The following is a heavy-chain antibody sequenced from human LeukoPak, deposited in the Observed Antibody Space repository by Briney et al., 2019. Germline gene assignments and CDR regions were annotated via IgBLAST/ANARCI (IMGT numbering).Heavy chain of an antibody. CDR3: ASYPRYSSTPPFDY. V-gene: IGHV1-2*02. CDR1: GYSFTGQD. J-gene: IGHJ4*02. CDR2: INPNSGDT. Sequence: ASVKVSCKASGYSFTGQDMHWVRQAPGQGLEWMGWINPNSGDTNYAQKFQGRATMTRDTTISTAYMELNRLRSDDTAVYYCASYPRYSSTPPFDYWSQGTPVTVSS. D-gene: IGHD6-19*01.